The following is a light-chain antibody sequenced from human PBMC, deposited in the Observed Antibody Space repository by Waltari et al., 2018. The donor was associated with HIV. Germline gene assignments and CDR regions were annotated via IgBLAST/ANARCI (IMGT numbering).Light chain of an antibody. V-gene: IGLV3-25*03. CDR3: QSADASDTFLWV. CDR1: RFAKQY. CDR2: KDS. J-gene: IGLJ3*02. Sequence: SYELTQTPSVSVSPGQTARITCSGNRFAKQYTNWYQQRPVQPPVLVIYKDSARRSGMLERYSGSSSGTTVTLTISGVQAEDEDADYCQSADASDTFLWVFGGGTKVTVL.